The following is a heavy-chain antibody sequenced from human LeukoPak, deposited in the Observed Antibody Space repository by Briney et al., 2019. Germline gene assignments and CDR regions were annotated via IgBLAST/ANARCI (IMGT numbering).Heavy chain of an antibody. Sequence: GGSLRLSCTASGFTFSGSSMHWVRQASGKGLKWVGRIRTKANNDATAYAASVRGRFTISRDDSKNTAYLQMNSLRTEDTAVYYCTRACGGDCFDYWGQGTLVTVSS. V-gene: IGHV3-73*01. CDR2: IRTKANNDAT. CDR3: TRACGGDCFDY. D-gene: IGHD2-21*01. J-gene: IGHJ4*02. CDR1: GFTFSGSS.